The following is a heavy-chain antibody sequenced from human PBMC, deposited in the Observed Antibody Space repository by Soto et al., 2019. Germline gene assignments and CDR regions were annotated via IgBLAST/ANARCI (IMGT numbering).Heavy chain of an antibody. J-gene: IGHJ3*02. CDR1: GFTFSSYA. CDR2: ISYDGSNK. D-gene: IGHD3-9*01. CDR3: ARDRRYYDILTGYHDHDAFDI. V-gene: IGHV3-30-3*01. Sequence: HPGGSLRLSCAASGFTFSSYAMHWVRQAPGKGLEWVAVISYDGSNKYYADSVKGRFTISRDNSKNTLYLQMNSLRAEDTAVYYCARDRRYYDILTGYHDHDAFDIWGQGTMVTVSS.